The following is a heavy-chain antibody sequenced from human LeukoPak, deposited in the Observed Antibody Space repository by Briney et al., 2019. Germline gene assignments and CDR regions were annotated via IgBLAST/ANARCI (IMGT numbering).Heavy chain of an antibody. CDR1: GFTFSSYE. CDR2: ISSSGSTI. J-gene: IGHJ4*02. V-gene: IGHV3-48*03. D-gene: IGHD6-13*01. CDR3: ARESYSSSWYSDY. Sequence: GGSLRLSCAASGFTFSSYEMNWVRQAPGKGLEWVSYISSSGSTIYYADSVKGRFTISRDNAKNSLYLQMNSLRAEDTAVYYCARESYSSSWYSDYWGQGTLVTVSS.